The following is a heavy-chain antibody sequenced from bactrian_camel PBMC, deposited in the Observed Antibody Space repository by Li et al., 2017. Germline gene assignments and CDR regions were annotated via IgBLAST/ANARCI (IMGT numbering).Heavy chain of an antibody. CDR3: AAGGGNGAFCYTGERSMDY. D-gene: IGHD2*01. CDR2: IDTYGST. J-gene: IGHJ4*01. V-gene: IGHV3S53*01. Sequence: HVQLVESGGGSVQPGGSLTLSCAVSGRPGLRYSMAWFRQAAGQEREGVAYIDTYGSTTYADSMKGRFTISRDDAKNTLYLQMNSLKPEDTAMYYCAAGGGNGAFCYTGERSMDYWGQGTQVTVS. CDR1: GRPGLRYS.